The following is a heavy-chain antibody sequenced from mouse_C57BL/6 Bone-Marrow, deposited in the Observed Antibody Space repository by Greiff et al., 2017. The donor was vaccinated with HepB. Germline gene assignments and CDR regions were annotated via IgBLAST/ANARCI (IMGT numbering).Heavy chain of an antibody. D-gene: IGHD2-1*01. CDR3: AREGNLGVYYAMDY. CDR1: GYTFTDYY. V-gene: IGHV1-26*01. Sequence: VQLQQSGPELVKPGASVKISCKASGYTFTDYYMNWVKQSHGKSLEWIGDINPNNGGTSYNQKFKGKATLTVDKSSSTAYMELRSLTSEDSAVYYCAREGNLGVYYAMDYWGQGTSVTVSS. CDR2: INPNNGGT. J-gene: IGHJ4*01.